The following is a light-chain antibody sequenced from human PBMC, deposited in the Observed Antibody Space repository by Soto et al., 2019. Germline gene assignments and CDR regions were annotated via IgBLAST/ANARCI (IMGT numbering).Light chain of an antibody. CDR3: QTWGTGIHVV. CDR1: SGHSSYA. CDR2: LDSDGSH. V-gene: IGLV4-69*01. Sequence: QPVLTQSPSASASLGASVKLTCTLSSGHSSYAIAWHQQQPEKGPRYLMKLDSDGSHTQGDAIPDRFSGSSSGAERYLTISSLQSEDEADYYCQTWGTGIHVVFGGGTKVTVL. J-gene: IGLJ2*01.